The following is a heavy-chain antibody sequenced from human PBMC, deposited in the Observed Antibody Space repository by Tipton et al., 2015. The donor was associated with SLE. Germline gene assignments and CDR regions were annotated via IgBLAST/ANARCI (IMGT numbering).Heavy chain of an antibody. CDR3: ARHGAYSSSSGRFDY. CDR1: GGSFSAYY. V-gene: IGHV4-34*01. J-gene: IGHJ4*02. CDR2: INHSGST. Sequence: TLSLTCAVYGGSFSAYYWTWIRQPPGKGLEWIGEINHSGSTNYNPSLKSRVTISVDTSKNQFSLKLSSVTAADTAVYYCARHGAYSSSSGRFDYWGQGTLVTVSS. D-gene: IGHD6-6*01.